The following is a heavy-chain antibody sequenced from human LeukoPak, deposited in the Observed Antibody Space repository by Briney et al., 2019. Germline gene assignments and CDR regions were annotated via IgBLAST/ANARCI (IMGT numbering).Heavy chain of an antibody. CDR2: INHSGST. V-gene: IGHV4-34*01. CDR3: ARAGVTNSRTDRISPYSSSRRWVDY. Sequence: PSETLSLTCAVYGGSFSGYYWSWIRQPPGKGLEWIGEINHSGSTNYNPSLKSRVTISVDTSKNQFSLKLSSVTAADTAVYYCARAGVTNSRTDRISPYSSSRRWVDYWGQGTLVTVSS. J-gene: IGHJ4*02. D-gene: IGHD6-13*01. CDR1: GGSFSGYY.